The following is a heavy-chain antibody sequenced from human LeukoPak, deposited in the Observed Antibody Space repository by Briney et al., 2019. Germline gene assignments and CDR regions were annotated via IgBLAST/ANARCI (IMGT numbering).Heavy chain of an antibody. CDR2: ISSSSSYI. CDR3: ATFNWNPSDY. V-gene: IGHV3-21*05. D-gene: IGHD1-20*01. Sequence: GGSLRLSCAASGFTFSSYSMNWVRQAPGKGLEWVSYISSSSSYIYYADSMKGRFTISRDNAKNSLYLQMNSLRAEDTAVYYCATFNWNPSDYWGQGTLVTVSS. CDR1: GFTFSSYS. J-gene: IGHJ4*02.